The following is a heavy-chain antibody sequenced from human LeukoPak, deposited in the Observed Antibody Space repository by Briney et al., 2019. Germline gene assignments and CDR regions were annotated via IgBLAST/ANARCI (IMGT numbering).Heavy chain of an antibody. CDR1: GGSISSYY. J-gene: IGHJ4*02. D-gene: IGHD3-10*01. V-gene: IGHV4-59*08. CDR2: IYYSGNT. Sequence: SETLSLTCTVSGGSISSYYWSWIRQPAGKGLEWIGYIYYSGNTNYNPSLTSRITISVDTSKNQFSLILSSLTAADTAVYYCARHRGKGFDYWGQGILVTVSS. CDR3: ARHRGKGFDY.